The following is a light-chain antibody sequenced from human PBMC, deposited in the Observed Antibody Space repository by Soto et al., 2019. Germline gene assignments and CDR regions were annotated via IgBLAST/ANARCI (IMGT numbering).Light chain of an antibody. V-gene: IGKV1-5*01. Sequence: DIHMTQSPSSLSVSVGDRVTITCRTSQNINAWLAWYQQRPGQAPKLLIYDASTVQSGVPSRFSGSGSGTEFTLTISSLQPEDFATYYCQQATSFPRTFGQGTKVDIK. CDR2: DAS. CDR1: QNINAW. CDR3: QQATSFPRT. J-gene: IGKJ1*01.